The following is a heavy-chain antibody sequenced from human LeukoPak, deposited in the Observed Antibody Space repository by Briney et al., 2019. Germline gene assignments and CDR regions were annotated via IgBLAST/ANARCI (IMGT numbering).Heavy chain of an antibody. CDR1: GYTFTSYA. Sequence: GASVKVSCKASGYTFTSYAMNWVRQAPGQGLEWMGWINTNTGNPTYAQGFTGRFVFSLDTSVSTAYLQISSLKAEDTAVYYCARDFDLILSVKWFDPWGQGTLVTVSS. CDR3: ARDFDLILSVKWFDP. D-gene: IGHD2/OR15-2a*01. V-gene: IGHV7-4-1*02. CDR2: INTNTGNP. J-gene: IGHJ5*02.